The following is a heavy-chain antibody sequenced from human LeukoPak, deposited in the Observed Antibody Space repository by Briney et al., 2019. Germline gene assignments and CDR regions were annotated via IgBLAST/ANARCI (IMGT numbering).Heavy chain of an antibody. V-gene: IGHV4-39*01. CDR3: ASSPSAFSGMDV. CDR2: IYYSGST. CDR1: GGSISSSSYY. D-gene: IGHD3-10*01. Sequence: PSETLSLTCTVSGGSISSSSYYWGWNRQPPGKGREWVGSIYYSGSTYYNPSHKSRVTISVDTSKNQFSLKLSSVTAADTAVYYCASSPSAFSGMDVWGKGTTVTVSS. J-gene: IGHJ6*03.